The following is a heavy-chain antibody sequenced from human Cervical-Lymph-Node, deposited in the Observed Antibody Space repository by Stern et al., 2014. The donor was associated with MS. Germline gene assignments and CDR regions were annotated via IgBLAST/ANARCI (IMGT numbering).Heavy chain of an antibody. J-gene: IGHJ4*02. Sequence: LQLQESGPGLVKPSGTLSLTCAVSGGSISSDHWWTWVRQPPGRGLEWIGEIFHSGSTIYNPSLKSRVTMSVDKSKTHFSLKLTSVTAADTAVYYCATGRTALLDYWGQGTLVTVSS. D-gene: IGHD1/OR15-1a*01. V-gene: IGHV4-4*02. CDR3: ATGRTALLDY. CDR2: IFHSGST. CDR1: GGSISSDHW.